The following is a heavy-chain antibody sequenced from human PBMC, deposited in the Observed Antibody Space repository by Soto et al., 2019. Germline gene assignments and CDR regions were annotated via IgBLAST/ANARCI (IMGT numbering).Heavy chain of an antibody. CDR1: GGSISSDNW. Sequence: QVQLQESGPGLVKSSGTLSLTCAVSGGSISSDNWWSWVRQSPGKGLEWIGEVYHDGRTNYNPSLKRRVVISVDKSTIQCSLKLPSVTAAATAVYYCARDPGRAVPDSWGQGTLVTVSS. V-gene: IGHV4-4*02. D-gene: IGHD2-2*01. CDR2: VYHDGRT. J-gene: IGHJ4*02. CDR3: ARDPGRAVPDS.